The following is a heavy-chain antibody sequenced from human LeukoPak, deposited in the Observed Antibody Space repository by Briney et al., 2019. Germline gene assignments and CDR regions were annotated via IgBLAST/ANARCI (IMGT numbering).Heavy chain of an antibody. CDR1: GGSISSYY. D-gene: IGHD3-16*01. J-gene: IGHJ6*03. Sequence: SETLSLTCTVSGGSISSYYWSWIRQPPGKGLEWIGYIYYSGSTNYNPSLKSRVTISVDTSKNQFSLKLSSVTAADTAVYYCASHLYDYVWGSYETQSWGYYYYYMDVWGKGTTVTVSS. V-gene: IGHV4-59*01. CDR3: ASHLYDYVWGSYETQSWGYYYYYMDV. CDR2: IYYSGST.